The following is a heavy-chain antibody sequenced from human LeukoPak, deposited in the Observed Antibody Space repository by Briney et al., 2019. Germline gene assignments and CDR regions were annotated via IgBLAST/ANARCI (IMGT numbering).Heavy chain of an antibody. D-gene: IGHD2-15*01. Sequence: PGGSLRLSCAASGFTFSDYYMSWIRQAPGKGLEWVSYISSSGSTIYYADSVKGRFTISRDNAKNSLYLQMNSLRAEDTAVYYCASSPWDCSGGSCYFDYWGQGTLVTVSS. J-gene: IGHJ4*02. V-gene: IGHV3-11*04. CDR2: ISSSGSTI. CDR3: ASSPWDCSGGSCYFDY. CDR1: GFTFSDYY.